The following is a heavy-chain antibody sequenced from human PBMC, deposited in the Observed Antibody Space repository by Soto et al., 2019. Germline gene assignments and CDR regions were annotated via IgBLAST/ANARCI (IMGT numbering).Heavy chain of an antibody. J-gene: IGHJ6*02. CDR3: ARGLVCCGDWYLTYHDGMDV. V-gene: IGHV1-18*01. D-gene: IGHD2-21*02. CDR2: INAYNGNT. Sequence: GASVKVSCKASGYTFTSYGISWVRQAPGQGLEWMGWINAYNGNTNYAQKLQGRVTMTTDTSTSTAYMELRSLRSDDTAVYYCARGLVCCGDWYLTYHDGMDVWGQGTTVTVSS. CDR1: GYTFTSYG.